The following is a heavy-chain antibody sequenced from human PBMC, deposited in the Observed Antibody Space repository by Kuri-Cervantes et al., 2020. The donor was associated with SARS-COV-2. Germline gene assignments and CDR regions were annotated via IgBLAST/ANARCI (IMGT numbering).Heavy chain of an antibody. J-gene: IGHJ4*02. D-gene: IGHD3-10*01. Sequence: GESLKISCKGSGYSFSDYWIGWVRQMPGKGLEWMGIIYPGDSDTGYRPSFQGRVTISADTSIGTAYLRWSSLRASDTAIYYCARAVSGVSNPYYLDYWGPGTLVTVSS. CDR1: GYSFSDYW. CDR2: IYPGDSDT. CDR3: ARAVSGVSNPYYLDY. V-gene: IGHV5-51*01.